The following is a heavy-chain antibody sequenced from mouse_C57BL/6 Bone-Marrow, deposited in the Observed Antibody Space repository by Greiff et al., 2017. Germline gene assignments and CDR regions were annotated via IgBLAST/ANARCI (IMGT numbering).Heavy chain of an antibody. J-gene: IGHJ3*01. CDR1: GFTFTDYY. CDR2: IRNKANGYTT. V-gene: IGHV7-3*01. Sequence: EVMLVESGGGLVQPGGSLSLSCAASGFTFTDYYMSWVRQPPGKALEWLGFIRNKANGYTTEYSASVKGRFTISRDNSQSILYLQMNALRAEDSATYYCAMGRRMPVFAYWGQGTLVTVSA. D-gene: IGHD4-1*01. CDR3: AMGRRMPVFAY.